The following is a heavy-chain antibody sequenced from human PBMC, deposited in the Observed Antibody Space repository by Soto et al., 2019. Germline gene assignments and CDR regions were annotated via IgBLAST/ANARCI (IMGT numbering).Heavy chain of an antibody. CDR2: IYYSGRT. J-gene: IGHJ4*02. V-gene: IGHV4-59*01. CDR1: GGSISSYY. CDR3: ARASCISTSCYAWELGFDY. D-gene: IGHD2-2*01. Sequence: QVQLQESGPGLVKPSETLSLTCTVSGGSISSYYWSWIRQPPGKGLEWIGYIYYSGRTNYNPSLKRRVPXSXDXXKNQFSLKLSSVTAADTAVYYCARASCISTSCYAWELGFDYWGQGTLVTVSS.